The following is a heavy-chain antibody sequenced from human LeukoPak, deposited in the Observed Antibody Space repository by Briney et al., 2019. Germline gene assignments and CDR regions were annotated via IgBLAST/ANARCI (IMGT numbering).Heavy chain of an antibody. CDR3: ARVWDGYSEEDY. J-gene: IGHJ4*02. Sequence: PGGSLRLSCAASGFTFSNYNMIWVRQAPGKGLECISYITSSSSTIHYADSVKGRFTISRDNAKKSLYLQMNRLRADDTAVYYCARVWDGYSEEDYWGQGTLVTVSS. CDR1: GFTFSNYN. V-gene: IGHV3-48*01. CDR2: ITSSSSTI. D-gene: IGHD5-18*01.